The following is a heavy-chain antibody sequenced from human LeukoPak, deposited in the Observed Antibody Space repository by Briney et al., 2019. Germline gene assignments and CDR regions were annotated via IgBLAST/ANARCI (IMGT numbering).Heavy chain of an antibody. CDR3: AGGTVGAADVWYFDL. CDR2: INPSGGST. Sequence: ASVKVSCKASGYTFTSYYMHWVRQAPGQGLEWMGIINPSGGSTSYAQKFQGRVTMTRDTSTSTVYMELSSLRSEDTAVYYCAGGTVGAADVWYFDLWGRGTLVTVSS. V-gene: IGHV1-46*03. CDR1: GYTFTSYY. D-gene: IGHD1-26*01. J-gene: IGHJ2*01.